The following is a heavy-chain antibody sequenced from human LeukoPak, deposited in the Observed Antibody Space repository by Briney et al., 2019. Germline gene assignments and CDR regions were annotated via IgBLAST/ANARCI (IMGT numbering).Heavy chain of an antibody. V-gene: IGHV4-59*12. CDR3: ARGYCSSTSCYPGEFDY. J-gene: IGHJ4*02. CDR2: IYHSGST. Sequence: SETLSLTCTVSGGSISSYYWSWIRQPPGKGLEWIGYIYHSGSTYYNPSLKSRVTISVDRSKNQFSLKLSSVTAADTAVYYCARGYCSSTSCYPGEFDYWGQGTLVTVSS. CDR1: GGSISSYY. D-gene: IGHD2-2*01.